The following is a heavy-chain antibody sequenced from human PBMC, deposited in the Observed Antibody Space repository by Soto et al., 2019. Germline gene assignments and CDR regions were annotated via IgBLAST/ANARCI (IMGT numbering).Heavy chain of an antibody. CDR3: AGHTYYYDSSGSAPFDY. CDR2: IIPIFGTA. V-gene: IGHV1-69*13. J-gene: IGHJ4*02. D-gene: IGHD3-22*01. Sequence: SVKVSCKASGGTFSSYAISWVRQAPGQGLEWMGGIIPIFGTANYAQKFQGRVTITADESTSTAYMELSSLRSEDTAVYYCAGHTYYYDSSGSAPFDYWGEGTLVTVSS. CDR1: GGTFSSYA.